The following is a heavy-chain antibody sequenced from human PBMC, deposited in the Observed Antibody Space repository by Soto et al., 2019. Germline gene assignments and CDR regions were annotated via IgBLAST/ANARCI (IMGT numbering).Heavy chain of an antibody. CDR2: IYYSGST. CDR1: GGSISSYY. D-gene: IGHD1-26*01. Sequence: QVQLQESGPGLVKPSETLSLTCTVSGGSISSYYWSWIRQPPGKGLEWIGYIYYSGSTNYNPSLXGXAXLXXDTSKHQFSLKRSSVTAADTAVYYCASRWGGVFDIWGQGTMVTVSS. J-gene: IGHJ3*02. V-gene: IGHV4-59*08. CDR3: ASRWGGVFDI.